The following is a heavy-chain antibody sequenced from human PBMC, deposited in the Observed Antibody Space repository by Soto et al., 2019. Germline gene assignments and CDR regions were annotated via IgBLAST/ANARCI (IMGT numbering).Heavy chain of an antibody. CDR1: GYTFTSSY. Sequence: ASVKVSCKASGYTFTSSYMHWVRQAPGQGLEWMGIINPSGGSTSYAQKFQGRVTMTRDTSTSTVYMELSSLRSEDTAVYYCARERVVEQQLVPQRFDYWGQGTLVTVSS. CDR2: INPSGGST. J-gene: IGHJ4*02. V-gene: IGHV1-46*03. D-gene: IGHD6-13*01. CDR3: ARERVVEQQLVPQRFDY.